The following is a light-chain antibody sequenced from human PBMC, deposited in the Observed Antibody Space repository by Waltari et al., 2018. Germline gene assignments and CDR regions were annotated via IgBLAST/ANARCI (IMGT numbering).Light chain of an antibody. CDR2: DVT. J-gene: IGLJ1*01. Sequence: QSALTQPRSVSGSPGQSVTISCTGTRSDVGAYDYVSCYQQRPGKAPKLIIYDVTERPSGVPYRFAGPKSDNKAALTISGLQADDEADYYCCSYAGRYTNYVFGSGTKVTVL. CDR3: CSYAGRYTNYV. CDR1: RSDVGAYDY. V-gene: IGLV2-11*01.